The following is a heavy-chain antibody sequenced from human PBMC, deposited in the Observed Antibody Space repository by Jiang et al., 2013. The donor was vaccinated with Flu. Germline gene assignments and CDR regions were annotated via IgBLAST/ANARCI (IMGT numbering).Heavy chain of an antibody. V-gene: IGHV5-51*01. D-gene: IGHD1-7*01. CDR1: GYSFTSYW. CDR3: ARQGELRSPRTNWFDP. Sequence: GAEVKKPGESLKISCKGSGYSFTSYWIGWVRQMPGKGLEWMGIIYPGDSDTRYSPSFQGQVTISADKSISTAYLQWSSLKASDTAMYYCARQGELRSPRTNWFDPWGQGTLVTVSS. CDR2: IYPGDSDT. J-gene: IGHJ5*02.